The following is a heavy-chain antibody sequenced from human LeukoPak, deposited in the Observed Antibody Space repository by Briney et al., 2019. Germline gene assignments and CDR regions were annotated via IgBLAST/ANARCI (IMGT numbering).Heavy chain of an antibody. J-gene: IGHJ4*02. Sequence: SETLSLTWTVSGXSISSYYWSWIRQPPGKGLEWIGYIYYSGSTNYNPSLKSRVTISVDTSKNQFSLKLSSVTAADTAVYYCARTNYYGSGSYFDYWGQGTLVTVSS. D-gene: IGHD3-10*01. CDR1: GXSISSYY. V-gene: IGHV4-59*01. CDR3: ARTNYYGSGSYFDY. CDR2: IYYSGST.